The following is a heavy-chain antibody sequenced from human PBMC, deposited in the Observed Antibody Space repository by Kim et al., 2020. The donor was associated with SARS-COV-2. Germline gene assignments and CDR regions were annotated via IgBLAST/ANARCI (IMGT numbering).Heavy chain of an antibody. CDR3: ARDAALSGYYYGMDV. CDR1: GFTFSSYW. J-gene: IGHJ6*02. D-gene: IGHD6-6*01. CDR2: INSDGSST. Sequence: GGSLRLSCAASGFTFSSYWMHWVRQAPGKGLVWVSRINSDGSSTSYADSVKGRFTISRDNAKNTLYLQMNSLRAEDTAVYYCARDAALSGYYYGMDVWCQGTTVTVSS. V-gene: IGHV3-74*01.